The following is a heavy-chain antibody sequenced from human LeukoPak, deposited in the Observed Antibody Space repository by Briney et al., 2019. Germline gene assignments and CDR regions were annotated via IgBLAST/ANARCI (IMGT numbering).Heavy chain of an antibody. Sequence: IRQPPGKGLEWIGEISHSGSTNYNPSLKSRVTISVDTSKNQFSLKLSSVTAADTAVYYCARVPYYYDSSGYYPFDYWGQGTLVTVSS. J-gene: IGHJ4*02. CDR2: ISHSGST. V-gene: IGHV4-34*01. CDR3: ARVPYYYDSSGYYPFDY. D-gene: IGHD3-22*01.